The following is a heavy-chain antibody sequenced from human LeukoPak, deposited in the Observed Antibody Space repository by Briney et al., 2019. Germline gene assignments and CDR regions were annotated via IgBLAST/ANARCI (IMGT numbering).Heavy chain of an antibody. CDR2: IYPGDSAP. CDR1: GYSFSSYW. D-gene: IGHD6-13*01. Sequence: GEPLKISCKGSGYSFSSYWFGWARQLPGKGRGGMGIIYPGDSAPRSRPPFQAQVTIPADKPIRTAYLQWTSLKASDTAMYYCASGEVAGGPAPLDYWGQGTLVTVSP. CDR3: ASGEVAGGPAPLDY. J-gene: IGHJ4*02. V-gene: IGHV5-51*04.